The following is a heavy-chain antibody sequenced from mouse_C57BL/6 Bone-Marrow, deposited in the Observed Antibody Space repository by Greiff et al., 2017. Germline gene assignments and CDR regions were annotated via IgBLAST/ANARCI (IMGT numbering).Heavy chain of an antibody. CDR2: INPNNGGT. CDR3: VVITTVVAHFDY. V-gene: IGHV1-26*01. CDR1: GYTFTDYY. J-gene: IGHJ2*01. D-gene: IGHD1-1*01. Sequence: VQLQQSGPELVKPGASVKISCKASGYTFTDYYMNWVKQSHGKSLEWIGDINPNNGGTSYNQKFKGKATLTVDKSSSTAYMELRSLTSEDAAVYNCVVITTVVAHFDYWGQGTTLTVSS.